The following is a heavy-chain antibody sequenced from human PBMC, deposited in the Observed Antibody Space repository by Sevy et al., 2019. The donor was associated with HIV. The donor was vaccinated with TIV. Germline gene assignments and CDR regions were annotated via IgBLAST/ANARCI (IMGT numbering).Heavy chain of an antibody. CDR2: IYDSGTT. CDR1: GGSIGSGGFY. D-gene: IGHD1-1*01. V-gene: IGHV4-31*03. J-gene: IGHJ6*02. CDR3: ATGLSVMEWYSYVMDV. Sequence: SETLSLTCTVSGGSIGSGGFYWTWIRQRPGKGLEWIGYIYDSGTTSYNSSLRSRLIISIDTSTNQFSLRLRSVTAADTAVYYCATGLSVMEWYSYVMDVWGQGTTVTVSS.